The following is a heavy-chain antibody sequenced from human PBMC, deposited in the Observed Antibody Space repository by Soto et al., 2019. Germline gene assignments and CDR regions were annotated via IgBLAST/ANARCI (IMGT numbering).Heavy chain of an antibody. D-gene: IGHD7-27*01. J-gene: IGHJ4*01. Sequence: EVPLVESGGGLVRPGRSLRLSCAASGFTFHDFAMHWVRQAPGKGLEWVSSITWNSGTIGYADSAKGRFTISRDNAKNSLYLQMNSLRAEDTAFYYCVKGEPLGPYDYWGHGSLVTVSS. CDR3: VKGEPLGPYDY. CDR1: GFTFHDFA. CDR2: ITWNSGTI. V-gene: IGHV3-9*01.